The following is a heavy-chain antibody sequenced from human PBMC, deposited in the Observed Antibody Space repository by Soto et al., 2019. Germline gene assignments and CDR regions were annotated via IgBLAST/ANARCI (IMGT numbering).Heavy chain of an antibody. CDR3: TRRGSANEGYCFDY. J-gene: IGHJ4*02. V-gene: IGHV4-39*07. CDR1: GGSIIGIGCY. D-gene: IGHD3-10*01. Sequence: SVTMSLTCSVAGGSIIGIGCYWICNRQPPGKGLEWIANIFYSGSTYYNPSLRSRATVSVDTSKNQSSLQLGPVTAADTAVYYCTRRGSANEGYCFDYWGQGTLVTVSS. CDR2: IFYSGST.